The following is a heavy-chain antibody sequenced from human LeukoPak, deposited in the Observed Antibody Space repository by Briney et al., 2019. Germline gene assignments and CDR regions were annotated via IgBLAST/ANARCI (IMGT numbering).Heavy chain of an antibody. J-gene: IGHJ4*02. CDR1: GFTFSTYA. Sequence: GESLRLSCAASGFTFSTYALSWVRQAPGKGLEWVSSIRGSDGSTYYADSVKGRFAISRDNSKNTLYLQMNSLRAEDTAVYYCAKDVFGDYGGLDYWGQGTLVTVSS. CDR3: AKDVFGDYGGLDY. V-gene: IGHV3-23*01. CDR2: IRGSDGST. D-gene: IGHD4-23*01.